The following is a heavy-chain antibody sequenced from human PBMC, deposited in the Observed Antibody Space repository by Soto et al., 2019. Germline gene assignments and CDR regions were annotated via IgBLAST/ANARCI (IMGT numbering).Heavy chain of an antibody. CDR3: ARDRGDWNYSYYYYYMDV. Sequence: GSLRLSCAASGFTFSSYGMHWVRQAPGKGLEWVAVIWYDGSNKYYADSVKGRFTISRDNSKNTLYLQMNSLRAEDTAVYYCARDRGDWNYSYYYYYMDVWGKGTTVTVSS. D-gene: IGHD1-7*01. CDR2: IWYDGSNK. CDR1: GFTFSSYG. V-gene: IGHV3-33*01. J-gene: IGHJ6*03.